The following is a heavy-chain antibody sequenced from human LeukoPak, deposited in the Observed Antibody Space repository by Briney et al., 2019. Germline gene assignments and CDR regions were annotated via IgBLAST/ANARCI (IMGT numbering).Heavy chain of an antibody. CDR3: ARAPMVRGVIIGTNWFDP. D-gene: IGHD3-10*01. Sequence: ASVKVSCKASGGTFSSYAISWVRQAPGQGLEWMGGIIPIFGTANYAQKFQGRVTITADESTSIAYMELSSLRSEDTAVYYCARAPMVRGVIIGTNWFDPWGQGTLVTVSS. CDR1: GGTFSSYA. V-gene: IGHV1-69*13. J-gene: IGHJ5*02. CDR2: IIPIFGTA.